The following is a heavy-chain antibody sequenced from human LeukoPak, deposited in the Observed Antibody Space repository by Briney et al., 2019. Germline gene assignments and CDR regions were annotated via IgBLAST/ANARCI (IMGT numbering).Heavy chain of an antibody. J-gene: IGHJ6*02. D-gene: IGHD2-2*01. V-gene: IGHV5-51*01. CDR2: IYPGDSHS. Sequence: GESLKISCKGSGYSFTSSWIDWVRQMPGKGLEWMGLIYPGDSHSIYSPSFQGQVTFSADKSINTAYLQWSSLKASDTAMYYCARMRGYCSSTSCYAGYYYYGMDVWGQGTTVTVSS. CDR1: GYSFTSSW. CDR3: ARMRGYCSSTSCYAGYYYYGMDV.